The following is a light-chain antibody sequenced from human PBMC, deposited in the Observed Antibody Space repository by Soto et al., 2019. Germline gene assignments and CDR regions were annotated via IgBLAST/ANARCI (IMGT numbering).Light chain of an antibody. J-gene: IGKJ3*01. CDR2: NTS. CDR1: QSINSKS. CDR3: QHYGGSFI. V-gene: IGKV3-20*01. Sequence: EIVLTQSPGTLSLSPGEGATVSCRVSQSINSKSLVCYQRKFGQAPSLLIYNTSTRATVIPERVSGSGSGTDFTLSISGLEPEDSAEYYCQHYGGSFIFGPGTKVDFK.